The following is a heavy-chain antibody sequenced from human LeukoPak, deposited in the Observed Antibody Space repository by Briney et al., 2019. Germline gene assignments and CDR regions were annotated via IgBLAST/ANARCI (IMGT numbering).Heavy chain of an antibody. V-gene: IGHV4-34*01. CDR3: ARGNSSRGYSYGPSTYGMDV. CDR1: GGSFSGYY. D-gene: IGHD5-18*01. CDR2: INHSGST. Sequence: SETLSLTCAVYGGSFSGYYWSWIRQPPGKGLEWIGEINHSGSTNYNPSLKSRVTISVDTSKNQFSLKLSSVTAADTAVYYCARGNSSRGYSYGPSTYGMDVWGQGTTVTVSS. J-gene: IGHJ6*02.